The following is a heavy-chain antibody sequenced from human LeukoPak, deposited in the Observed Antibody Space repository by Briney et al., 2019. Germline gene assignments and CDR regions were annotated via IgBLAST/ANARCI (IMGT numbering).Heavy chain of an antibody. Sequence: GGSLRLSCAASGFTFSDSYMTWVRQAPGKGVEWVAYISGSGHDINYSESAKGRFTISRDNSKNTLYLQMNGLRPEDTAVYYCETAIQLRPFWGQGTLVTVSS. V-gene: IGHV3-11*06. CDR1: GFTFSDSY. D-gene: IGHD1-1*01. CDR2: ISGSGHDI. J-gene: IGHJ4*02. CDR3: ETAIQLRPF.